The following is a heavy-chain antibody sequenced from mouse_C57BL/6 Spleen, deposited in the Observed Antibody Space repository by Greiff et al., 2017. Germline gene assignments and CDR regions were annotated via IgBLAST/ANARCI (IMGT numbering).Heavy chain of an antibody. V-gene: IGHV3-6*01. D-gene: IGHD2-3*01. J-gene: IGHJ2*01. CDR3: AREWLLRYYFDY. CDR2: ISYDGSN. CDR1: GYSITSGYY. Sequence: EVKLVESGPGLVKPSQSLSLTCSVTGYSITSGYYWNWIRQFPGNKLEWMGYISYDGSNNYNPSLKNRISITRDTSKNQFFLKLNSVTTEDTATYYCAREWLLRYYFDYWGQGTTLTVSS.